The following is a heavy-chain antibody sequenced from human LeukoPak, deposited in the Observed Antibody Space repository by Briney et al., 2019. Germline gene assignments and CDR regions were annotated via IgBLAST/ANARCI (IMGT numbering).Heavy chain of an antibody. CDR2: IKEDGSEE. V-gene: IGHV3-7*04. Sequence: GGSLRLSCAASGFNFRSYWMSWVRQSPGKGLDWVANIKEDGSEEFYVDSVKGRFTISRENAKNSLCLQMNSLSAEDTAVYYCVRVEWYYDILTGQSHVYHFDYWGQGALVTVSS. J-gene: IGHJ4*02. CDR1: GFNFRSYW. D-gene: IGHD3-9*01. CDR3: VRVEWYYDILTGQSHVYHFDY.